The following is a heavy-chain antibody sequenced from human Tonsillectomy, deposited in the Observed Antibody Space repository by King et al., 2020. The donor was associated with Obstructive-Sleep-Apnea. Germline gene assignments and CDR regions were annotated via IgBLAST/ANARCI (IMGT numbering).Heavy chain of an antibody. CDR2: IYYSGST. D-gene: IGHD3-10*01. V-gene: IGHV4-39*07. J-gene: IGHJ4*02. CDR1: GGSISSSSYY. CDR3: AGDQDYGSGSYYFVLGY. Sequence: QLQESGPGLVKPSETLSLTCTVSGGSISSSSYYWGWIRQPPGKGLEWIGRIYYSGSTYYNPSLKSRVTISVDTSKNQFSLKLSSVTAADTAVYYCAGDQDYGSGSYYFVLGYWGQGTLVTVSS.